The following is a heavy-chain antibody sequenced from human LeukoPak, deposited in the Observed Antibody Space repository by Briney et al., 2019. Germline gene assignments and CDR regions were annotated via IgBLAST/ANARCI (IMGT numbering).Heavy chain of an antibody. CDR2: MNPNSGNT. Sequence: ASVKVSCKASGYTFTSYDINWVRQATGQGLEWMGWMNPNSGNTGYAQKFQGRVTMTRNTSISTAYMELSSLRSEDTAVYYCATDLIVGAPPDFQHWGQGTLVTVSS. CDR1: GYTFTSYD. J-gene: IGHJ1*01. CDR3: ATDLIVGAPPDFQH. V-gene: IGHV1-8*01. D-gene: IGHD1-26*01.